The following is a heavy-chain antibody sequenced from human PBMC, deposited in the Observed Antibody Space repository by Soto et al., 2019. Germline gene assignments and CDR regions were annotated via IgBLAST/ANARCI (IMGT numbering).Heavy chain of an antibody. D-gene: IGHD2-15*01. V-gene: IGHV1-58*02. J-gene: IGHJ5*02. CDR3: AADGEVGYCSGGSCYPTGWFDP. Sequence: ASVKVSCKASGFTFTSSAMQWVRQARGQRLEWIGWIVVGSGNTNYAQKFQERVTITRDMSTSTAYMELSSLRSEDTAVYYCAADGEVGYCSGGSCYPTGWFDPWGQGTLVTVSS. CDR1: GFTFTSSA. CDR2: IVVGSGNT.